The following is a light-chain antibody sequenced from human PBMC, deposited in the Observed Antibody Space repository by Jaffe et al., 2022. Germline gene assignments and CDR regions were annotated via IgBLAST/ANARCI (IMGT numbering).Light chain of an antibody. CDR3: GTWDSSLSAWV. CDR1: SSNIGSHY. V-gene: IGLV1-51*01. Sequence: QSVLTQPPSVSAAPGQKVTISCSGESSNIGSHYVSWYQQLPGAAPKLLIYDNNKRPSGIPDRFSGSKSGTSATLGITGLQTGDEADYYCGTWDSSLSAWVFGGGTKLTVL. CDR2: DNN. J-gene: IGLJ3*02.